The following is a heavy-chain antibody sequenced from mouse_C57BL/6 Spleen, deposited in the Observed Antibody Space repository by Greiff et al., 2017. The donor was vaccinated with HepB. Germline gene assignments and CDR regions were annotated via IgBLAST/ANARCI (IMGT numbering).Heavy chain of an antibody. CDR1: GYSITSGYD. CDR2: ISYSGST. Sequence: VQLKESGPGMVKPSQSLSLTCTVTGYSITSGYDWHWIRHFPGNKLEWMGYISYSGSTNYNPSLKSRISITHDTSKNHFFLKLNSVTTEDTATYYCARARYYYGSSSYYFDYWGQGTTLTVSS. CDR3: ARARYYYGSSSYYFDY. D-gene: IGHD1-1*01. V-gene: IGHV3-1*01. J-gene: IGHJ2*01.